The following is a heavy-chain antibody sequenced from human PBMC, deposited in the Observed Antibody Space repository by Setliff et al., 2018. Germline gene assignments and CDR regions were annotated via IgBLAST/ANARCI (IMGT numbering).Heavy chain of an antibody. Sequence: GGSLRLSCAASGFAFSSYWMSWVRQAPGKGLVWVSRINSDGSSTSYADSVKGRITFSSDKSSGTAFLEWTALEASDSALYFCATATYNSQRQSNFHYSTMDVWGQGTTVTVSS. J-gene: IGHJ6*02. CDR3: ATATYNSQRQSNFHYSTMDV. CDR1: GFAFSSYW. V-gene: IGHV3-74*01. CDR2: INSDGSST. D-gene: IGHD1-1*01.